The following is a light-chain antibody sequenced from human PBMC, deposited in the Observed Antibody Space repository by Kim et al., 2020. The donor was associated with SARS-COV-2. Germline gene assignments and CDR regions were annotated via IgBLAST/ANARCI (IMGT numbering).Light chain of an antibody. CDR1: QSVGTN. V-gene: IGKV3-15*01. J-gene: IGKJ1*01. Sequence: EMAVTQSPATLSVSPGERATLSCRASQSVGTNLAWYQQRPGQAPRLLIYSASIRAIGIPARFSGSGSGTDFTLTISSLQSEDLAVYYCQQYDDWPQCTFGQGTKVDSK. CDR3: QQYDDWPQCT. CDR2: SAS.